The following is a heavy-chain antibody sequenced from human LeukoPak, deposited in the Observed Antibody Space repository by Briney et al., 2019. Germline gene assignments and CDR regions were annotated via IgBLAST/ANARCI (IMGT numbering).Heavy chain of an antibody. CDR3: AKGSSGRWVDNWFDP. V-gene: IGHV3-9*01. J-gene: IGHJ5*02. CDR1: GFTFDDYA. CDR2: ISWNSGSI. D-gene: IGHD6-19*01. Sequence: GGSLRLSCAASGFTFDDYAMHWVRQAPGKGLEWVSGISWNSGSIGYADSVKGRFTISRDNAKNSLYLQMNSLRAEDTALYYCAKGSSGRWVDNWFDPWGQGTLVTVSS.